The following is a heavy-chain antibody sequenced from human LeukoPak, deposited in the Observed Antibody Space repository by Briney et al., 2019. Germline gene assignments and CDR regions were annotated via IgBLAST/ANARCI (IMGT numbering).Heavy chain of an antibody. CDR3: AGGRYYYDSSGYVWFDP. J-gene: IGHJ5*02. D-gene: IGHD3-22*01. CDR2: IYHSGST. Sequence: SETLSLTCTVSGGSISSGGYYWSWIRQPPGKGLEWIGYIYHSGSTYYNPSLKSRVTISVDTSKNQFSLKLSSVTAADTAVYYCAGGRYYYDSSGYVWFDPWGQGTLVTVSS. V-gene: IGHV4-30-2*02. CDR1: GGSISSGGYY.